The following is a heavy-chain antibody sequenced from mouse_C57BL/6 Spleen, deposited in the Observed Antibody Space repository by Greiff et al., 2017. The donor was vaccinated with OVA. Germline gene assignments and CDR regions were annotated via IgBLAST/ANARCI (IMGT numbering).Heavy chain of an antibody. D-gene: IGHD2-4*01. Sequence: EVKLQESGAELVRPGASVKLSCTASGFNIKDDYMHWVKQRPEQGLEWIGWIDPENGDTEYASKFQGKATITADTSSNTAYLQLSSLTSEDTAVYYCTYLYFEAYWGQGTLVTVSA. V-gene: IGHV14-4*01. CDR2: IDPENGDT. CDR3: TYLYFEAY. J-gene: IGHJ3*01. CDR1: GFNIKDDY.